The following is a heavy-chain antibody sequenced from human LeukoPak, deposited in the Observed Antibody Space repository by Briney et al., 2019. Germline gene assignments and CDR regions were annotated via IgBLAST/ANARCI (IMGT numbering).Heavy chain of an antibody. V-gene: IGHV4-38-2*02. CDR1: GYSISSGYY. Sequence: SETLSLTCTVSGYSISSGYYWGWIRQPPGKGLEWIGSIYHSGSTYYNPSLKSRVTISVDTSKNQFSLKLSSVTAADTAVYYCACSVVVHAPSDYWGQGTLVTVSS. CDR3: ACSVVVHAPSDY. J-gene: IGHJ4*02. D-gene: IGHD2-15*01. CDR2: IYHSGST.